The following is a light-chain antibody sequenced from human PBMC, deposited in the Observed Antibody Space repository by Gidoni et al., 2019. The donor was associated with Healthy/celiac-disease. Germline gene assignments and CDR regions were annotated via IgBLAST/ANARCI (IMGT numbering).Light chain of an antibody. V-gene: IGKV2-28*01. CDR1: QSLLHSNGYNY. CDR2: LGS. J-gene: IGKJ1*01. Sequence: DIVMTQSPLSLPVTPGEPASISCRSSQSLLHSNGYNYLDWYLQKPGQSPQLLIDLGSNRASGVPDRFSGSGSGTECTLKISRVEAEDVGVYYCMQALQTPRTFGQGTKVEIK. CDR3: MQALQTPRT.